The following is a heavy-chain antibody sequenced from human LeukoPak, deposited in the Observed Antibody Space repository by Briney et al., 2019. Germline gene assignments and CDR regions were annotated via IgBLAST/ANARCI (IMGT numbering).Heavy chain of an antibody. CDR2: IWYDGSNK. CDR1: GFTFSSYG. J-gene: IGHJ5*02. CDR3: ARGGMVRGALNWFDP. Sequence: PGRSLRLSCAASGFTFSSYGMHWVRQAPGKGLEWVAVIWYDGSNKYYADSVKGRFTISRDNSKNTLYLQMNSLRAEDTAVYYCARGGMVRGALNWFDPWGQGTLVTVSS. D-gene: IGHD3-10*01. V-gene: IGHV3-33*01.